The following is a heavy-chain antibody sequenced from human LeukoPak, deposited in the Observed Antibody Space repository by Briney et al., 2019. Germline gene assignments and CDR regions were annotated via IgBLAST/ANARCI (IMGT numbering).Heavy chain of an antibody. CDR3: ARDRGYGNLIDY. J-gene: IGHJ4*02. CDR1: GFTFSSYA. Sequence: GGSLRLSCAASGFTFSSYAMHWVRQAPGKGLEWVAVISYDGSNKYYADSVKGRFTISRDNSKNTLYLQMNSLRAEDTAVYYCARDRGYGNLIDYWGQGTLVTVSS. D-gene: IGHD5-12*01. V-gene: IGHV3-30-3*01. CDR2: ISYDGSNK.